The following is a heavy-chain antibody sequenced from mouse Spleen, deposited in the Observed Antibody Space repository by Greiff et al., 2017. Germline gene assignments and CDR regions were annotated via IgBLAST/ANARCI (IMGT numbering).Heavy chain of an antibody. D-gene: IGHD2-4*01. J-gene: IGHJ3*01. CDR1: GFTFSDYY. CDR3: ARYDYDLGFAY. CDR2: ISNGGGST. V-gene: IGHV5-12*02. Sequence: EVKVVESGGGLVQPGGSLKLSCATSGFTFSDYYMYWVRQTPEKRLEWVAYISNGGGSTYYPDTVKGRFTISRDNAKNTLYLQMSRLKSEDTAMYYCARYDYDLGFAYWGQGTLVTVSA.